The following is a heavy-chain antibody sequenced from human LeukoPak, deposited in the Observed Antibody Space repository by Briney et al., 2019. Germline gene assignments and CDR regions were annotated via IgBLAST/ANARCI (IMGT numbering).Heavy chain of an antibody. J-gene: IGHJ3*02. CDR2: ISYDGSNK. Sequence: GGSLRLSCAAPGFTFSSYAMHWVRQAPGKGLEWVAVISYDGSNKYYADSVKGRFTISRDNSKNTLYLQMNSLRAEDTAVYYCANGRRRAGGDIWGQGTMVTVSS. CDR3: ANGRRRAGGDI. D-gene: IGHD3-10*01. V-gene: IGHV3-30-3*01. CDR1: GFTFSSYA.